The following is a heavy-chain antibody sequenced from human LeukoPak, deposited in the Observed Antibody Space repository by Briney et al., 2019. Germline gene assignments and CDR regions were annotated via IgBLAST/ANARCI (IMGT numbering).Heavy chain of an antibody. CDR3: AKFTTVNMYFHH. V-gene: IGHV3-23*01. Sequence: PGGSLRLSRAASGFTFSNYAMNWVRQAPGKGLEWVSGISGSGDSAYYADSVKGRLTISRDNSKNTLYLQMNSLRAEDTAVYYCAKFTTVNMYFHHWGQGTLVTVSS. J-gene: IGHJ1*01. CDR1: GFTFSNYA. D-gene: IGHD4-11*01. CDR2: ISGSGDSA.